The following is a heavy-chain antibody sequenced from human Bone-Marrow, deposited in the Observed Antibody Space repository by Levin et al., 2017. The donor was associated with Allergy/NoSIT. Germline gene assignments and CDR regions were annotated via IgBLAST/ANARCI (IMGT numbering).Heavy chain of an antibody. V-gene: IGHV4-31*03. CDR1: GGSISSGGYY. Sequence: SQTLSLTCTVSGGSISSGGYYWSWIRQHPGKGLEWIGYIYYSGSTYYNPSLKSRVTISVDTSKNQFSLKLSSVTAADTAVYYCAREVGEYCSSTSCYLYWFDPWGQGTLVTVSS. CDR2: IYYSGST. J-gene: IGHJ5*02. D-gene: IGHD2-2*01. CDR3: AREVGEYCSSTSCYLYWFDP.